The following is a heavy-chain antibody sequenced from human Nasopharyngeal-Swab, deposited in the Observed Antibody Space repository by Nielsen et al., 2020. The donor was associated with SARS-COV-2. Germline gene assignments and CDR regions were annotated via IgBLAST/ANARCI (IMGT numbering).Heavy chain of an antibody. Sequence: WIRQPPGKGLEWVAIIWYDGGNKYFADSVKGRFTISRDNSKNTLYLQMNSLRAEDTAVYYCARDFVALRFLEWAKAGGLDYWGQGTLVTVSS. V-gene: IGHV3-33*01. CDR3: ARDFVALRFLEWAKAGGLDY. CDR2: IWYDGGNK. J-gene: IGHJ4*02. D-gene: IGHD3-3*01.